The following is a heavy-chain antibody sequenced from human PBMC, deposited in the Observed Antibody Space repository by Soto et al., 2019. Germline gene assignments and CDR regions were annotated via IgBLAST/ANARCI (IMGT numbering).Heavy chain of an antibody. J-gene: IGHJ5*01. CDR2: VHISGHS. CDR1: GGSVRAPDW. CDR3: ARVRQGCSANNCYFDP. Sequence: SETLSLTCTLSGGSVRAPDWWNWVRQSPDKGLEWIAEVHISGHSNYNPSLRSRVSVSIDSSKNQFYLNLNSVTAADTVIYYCARVRQGCSANNCYFDPWGQGTQVTVSS. V-gene: IGHV4-4*02. D-gene: IGHD1-1*01.